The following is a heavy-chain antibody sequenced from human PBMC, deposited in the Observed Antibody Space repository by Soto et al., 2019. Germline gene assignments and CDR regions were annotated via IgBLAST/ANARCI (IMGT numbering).Heavy chain of an antibody. CDR2: IYPGDSDT. CDR1: GYSFTSHW. Sequence: PGESLKISCKTSGYSFTSHWIGWVRQTPGNGLELMGIIYPGDSDTRYSPSFQGQVTVSVDKSINTAYLQWTCLKASDTAMYYCARNAYNGNSVDYWGQGTLVTVSS. D-gene: IGHD3-10*01. CDR3: ARNAYNGNSVDY. V-gene: IGHV5-51*01. J-gene: IGHJ4*02.